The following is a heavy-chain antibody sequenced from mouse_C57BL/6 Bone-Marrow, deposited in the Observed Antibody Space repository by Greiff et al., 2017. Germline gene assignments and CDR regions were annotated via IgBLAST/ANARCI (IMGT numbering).Heavy chain of an antibody. D-gene: IGHD2-1*01. V-gene: IGHV3-6*01. J-gene: IGHJ2*01. CDR2: ISYDGSN. CDR3: LYYGSYRNY. Sequence: VQLKESGPGLVKPSQSLSLTCSVTGYSITSGYYWNWIRQFPGNKLEWMGYISYDGSNNYNPSLKNRISITRDTSKNQFFLKLNSVTTEDTATYYCLYYGSYRNYWGQGTTLTVSA. CDR1: GYSITSGYY.